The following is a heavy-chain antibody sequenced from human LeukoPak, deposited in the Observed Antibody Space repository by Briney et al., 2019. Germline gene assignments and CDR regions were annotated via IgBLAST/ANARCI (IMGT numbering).Heavy chain of an antibody. CDR2: IYYSGST. CDR3: AREASSGWTRIDY. V-gene: IGHV4-59*02. J-gene: IGHJ4*02. CDR1: GVSVSSYY. Sequence: SETLSLTCTVSGVSVSSYYWSWIRQPPGKGLEWIGYIYYSGSTNYNPSLKSRVTISVDTSKNQFSLKLSSVTAADTAVYYCAREASSGWTRIDYWGQGTLVTVSS. D-gene: IGHD6-19*01.